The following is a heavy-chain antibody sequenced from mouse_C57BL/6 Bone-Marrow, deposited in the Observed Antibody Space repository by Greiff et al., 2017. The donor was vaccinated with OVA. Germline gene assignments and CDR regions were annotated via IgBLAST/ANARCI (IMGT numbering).Heavy chain of an antibody. J-gene: IGHJ2*01. CDR2: IYPRDGST. CDR1: GYTFTDHT. D-gene: IGHD2-4*01. CDR3: ARRLTADSFDY. V-gene: IGHV1-78*01. Sequence: QVQLKQSGAELARPGASVKLSCKVSGYTFTDHTIHWMKQRPEQGLEWIGYIYPRDGSTKYNEKFKGKATLTADKSSSTAYMQLNSLTSEDSAVYFCARRLTADSFDYWGQGTTLTVSS.